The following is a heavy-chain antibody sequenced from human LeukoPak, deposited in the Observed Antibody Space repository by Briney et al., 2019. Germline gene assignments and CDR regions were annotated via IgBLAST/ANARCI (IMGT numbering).Heavy chain of an antibody. CDR2: IYYSGST. Sequence: SETLSLTCTVSGGSISSYYWSWIRQPPGKGLEWIGYIYYSGSTNYNPSLKSRVTISVDTSKNQSSLKLSSVTAADTAVYYCARDCSSTSCYGTFDYWGQGTLITVSS. D-gene: IGHD2-2*01. V-gene: IGHV4-59*01. J-gene: IGHJ4*02. CDR1: GGSISSYY. CDR3: ARDCSSTSCYGTFDY.